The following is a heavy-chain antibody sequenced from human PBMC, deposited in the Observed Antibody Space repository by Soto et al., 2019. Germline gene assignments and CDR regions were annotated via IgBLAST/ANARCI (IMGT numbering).Heavy chain of an antibody. Sequence: QVQLVESGGGVVQPGRSLRLSCAASGFTFSSYAMHWVRQAPGKGLEWVAVISYDGSNKYYADSVKGRFTISRDNSKNTLYLQMNSLRAEDTAVYYCARDVEMATSLGAFDIWGQGTMVTVSS. CDR1: GFTFSSYA. J-gene: IGHJ3*02. CDR2: ISYDGSNK. D-gene: IGHD5-12*01. CDR3: ARDVEMATSLGAFDI. V-gene: IGHV3-30-3*01.